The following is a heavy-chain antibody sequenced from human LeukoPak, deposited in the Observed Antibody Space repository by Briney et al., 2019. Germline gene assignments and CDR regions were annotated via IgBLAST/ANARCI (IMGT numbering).Heavy chain of an antibody. CDR1: GYTFTSYY. CDR3: ARDLTGTTLPAFDL. Sequence: ASVKVSCKASGYTFTSYYMHWVRQAPGQGLEWMGWINTNTGNPTYAQGFTGRFVFSLDTSVSTAYLQISSLKAEDTAVYYCARDLTGTTLPAFDLWGQGTMVTVSS. J-gene: IGHJ3*01. D-gene: IGHD1-7*01. V-gene: IGHV7-4-1*02. CDR2: INTNTGNP.